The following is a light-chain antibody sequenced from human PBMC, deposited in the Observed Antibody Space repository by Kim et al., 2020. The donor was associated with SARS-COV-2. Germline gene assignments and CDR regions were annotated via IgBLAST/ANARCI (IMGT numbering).Light chain of an antibody. V-gene: IGKV3-11*01. Sequence: EIVLTQSPATLSLSPGERATLSCRASQSVSSYLDWYQQKPGQAPRLLIYDASNRATGIPARFSGSGSGTDFTLTISSLEPEDFAVYYCQQRSNRPPWTFGQGTKVDIK. CDR2: DAS. CDR3: QQRSNRPPWT. J-gene: IGKJ1*01. CDR1: QSVSSY.